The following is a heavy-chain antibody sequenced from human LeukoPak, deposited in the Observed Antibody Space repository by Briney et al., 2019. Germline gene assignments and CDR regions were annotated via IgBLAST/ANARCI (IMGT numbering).Heavy chain of an antibody. CDR3: ARAGYSYGTGYYFDY. J-gene: IGHJ4*02. Sequence: SETLSLTCTVSGGSISSYYWSWLRLPPGKGLEWIGYIYYTGATYYNPSLKSRVTISLDTSKNQFSLKLSPVTAADAAVYYCARAGYSYGTGYYFDYWAREPWSPSPQ. CDR1: GGSISSYY. D-gene: IGHD5-18*01. CDR2: IYYTGAT. V-gene: IGHV4-59*01.